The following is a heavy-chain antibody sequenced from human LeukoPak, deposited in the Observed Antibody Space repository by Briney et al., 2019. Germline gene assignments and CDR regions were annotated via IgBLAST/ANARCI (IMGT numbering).Heavy chain of an antibody. CDR3: ARNTDGFNYYYYMDV. V-gene: IGHV3-48*01. D-gene: IGHD4-17*01. Sequence: GGSLRLSCAASGFTFSSYSMNWVRQAPGKGLEWVSYISSSSSTIYYADSVKGRFAISRDNAKNSLYLQMNSLRAEDTAVYYCARNTDGFNYYYYMDVWGKGTTVTISS. CDR2: ISSSSSTI. J-gene: IGHJ6*03. CDR1: GFTFSSYS.